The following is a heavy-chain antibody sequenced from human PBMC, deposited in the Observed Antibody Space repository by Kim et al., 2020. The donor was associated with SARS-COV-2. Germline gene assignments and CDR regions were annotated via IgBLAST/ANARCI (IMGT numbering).Heavy chain of an antibody. CDR2: ISGSGSTI. D-gene: IGHD2-15*01. V-gene: IGHV3-48*03. Sequence: GGSLRLSCEASGFTVSSYQMNWVRQAPGKGLEWLSYISGSGSTISYADSVKGRFTISRDNANKSLYLQMHSLSAEDAAVYYCARTNGSYGGAGDFDCWGQGTLVTVSS. J-gene: IGHJ4*02. CDR3: ARTNGSYGGAGDFDC. CDR1: GFTVSSYQ.